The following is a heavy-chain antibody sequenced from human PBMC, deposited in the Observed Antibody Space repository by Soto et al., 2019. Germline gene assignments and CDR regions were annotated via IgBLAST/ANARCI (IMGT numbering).Heavy chain of an antibody. D-gene: IGHD3-10*01. CDR2: ISGTAGTI. J-gene: IGHJ6*02. Sequence: QVQLVESGGGLVKPGGSLRLSCEASGITFSDHYMTWIRQAPGKGLEWISYISGTAGTIYYADSEKGRFTISRDNAKNSLFLQLTSLTAEDTAVYYCARAPYYGSGTYYYYALDVWGQGTTVTVSS. V-gene: IGHV3-11*01. CDR1: GITFSDHY. CDR3: ARAPYYGSGTYYYYALDV.